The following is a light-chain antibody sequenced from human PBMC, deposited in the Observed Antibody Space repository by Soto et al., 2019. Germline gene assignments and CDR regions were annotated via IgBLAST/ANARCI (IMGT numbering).Light chain of an antibody. CDR2: EVS. J-gene: IGLJ3*02. CDR3: TSYTGTTTL. V-gene: IGLV2-14*01. CDR1: NSDIGASKY. Sequence: QSVLTQPASVSGSPGQSITISCTATNSDIGASKYVSWYQHHPGKAPKLIIYEVSNRPSGVSNRLSGSKSGNTASLTISGLHTEDEADYYCTSYTGTTTLFGGGTKLTVL.